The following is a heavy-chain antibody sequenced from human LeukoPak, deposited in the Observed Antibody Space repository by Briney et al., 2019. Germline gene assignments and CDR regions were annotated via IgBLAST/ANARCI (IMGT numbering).Heavy chain of an antibody. Sequence: PGGSLRLSCAASGFTFSSYWMHWVRQAPGKGLVWVSRINNDGSTTTYADSVKGRFTISRDNAKDTLYLQMNSLRAEDTAVYYYVRVAVSGTFFDYWGQGTLVTVSS. CDR3: VRVAVSGTFFDY. CDR1: GFTFSSYW. J-gene: IGHJ4*02. D-gene: IGHD6-19*01. CDR2: INNDGSTT. V-gene: IGHV3-74*01.